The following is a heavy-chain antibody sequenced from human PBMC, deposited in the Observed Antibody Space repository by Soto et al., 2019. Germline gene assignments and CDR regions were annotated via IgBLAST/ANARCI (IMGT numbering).Heavy chain of an antibody. Sequence: QVQLQESGPGLVKPSETLSLTCTVSGGSISSYYWSWIRQPPGKGLEWIGYIYYSGSTNYNPSLKSRVTXLVYTXXNQFSLKLNSMTAADTAVYYCARHNYGSGSTYFDYWGQGTLVTVSS. CDR1: GGSISSYY. CDR3: ARHNYGSGSTYFDY. D-gene: IGHD3-10*01. V-gene: IGHV4-59*08. CDR2: IYYSGST. J-gene: IGHJ4*02.